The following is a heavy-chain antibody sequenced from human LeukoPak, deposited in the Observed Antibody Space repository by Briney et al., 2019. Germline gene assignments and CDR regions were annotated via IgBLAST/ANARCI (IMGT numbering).Heavy chain of an antibody. V-gene: IGHV4-59*01. CDR2: IYYSGST. J-gene: IGHJ6*03. CDR3: ARVPTYYYDSSGYYYYYYYMDV. D-gene: IGHD3-22*01. Sequence: SETLSLTCTVSGGSISSYYWSWIRQPPGKGLEWIGYIYYSGSTNYNPSLKSRVTISVDTSKNQFSLKLSSVTAADMAVYYCARVPTYYYDSSGYYYYYYYMDVWGKGTTVTVSS. CDR1: GGSISSYY.